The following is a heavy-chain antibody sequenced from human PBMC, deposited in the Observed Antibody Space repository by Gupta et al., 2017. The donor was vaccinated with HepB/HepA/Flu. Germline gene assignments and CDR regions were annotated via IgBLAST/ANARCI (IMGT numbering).Heavy chain of an antibody. D-gene: IGHD3-9*01. V-gene: IGHV3-15*01. Sequence: EVQLVESGGGLVKPGGSLRLSCAASGCTFSNAWMSWVRQAPGKGLEWVGRIKSKTDGGTTDYAAPVKGRFTISRDDSKNTLYLQMNSLKTEDTAVYYCTTVGVLRYFEDDYWGQGTLVTVSS. CDR3: TTVGVLRYFEDDY. J-gene: IGHJ4*02. CDR2: IKSKTDGGTT. CDR1: GCTFSNAW.